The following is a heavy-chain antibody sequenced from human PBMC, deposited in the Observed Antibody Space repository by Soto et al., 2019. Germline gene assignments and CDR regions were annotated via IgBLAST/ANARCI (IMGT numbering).Heavy chain of an antibody. V-gene: IGHV4-61*01. CDR1: GGSVSSGSYY. J-gene: IGHJ6*02. D-gene: IGHD2-15*01. CDR3: ARAPGYCSGGSCYGYYYGMDV. Sequence: QVQLQESGPGLVKPSETLSLTCTVSGGSVSSGSYYWSWIRQPPGKGLEWIGYIYYSGSTNYNPYLKSRVTISVDTSKNQFSLKLSSVTAAATAVYYCARAPGYCSGGSCYGYYYGMDVWGQGTTVTVSS. CDR2: IYYSGST.